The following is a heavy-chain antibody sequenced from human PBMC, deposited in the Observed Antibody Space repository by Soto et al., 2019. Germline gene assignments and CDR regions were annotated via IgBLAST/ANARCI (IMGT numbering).Heavy chain of an antibody. CDR2: IYYSGST. J-gene: IGHJ4*02. V-gene: IGHV4-39*01. CDR1: GGSISSSSYN. D-gene: IGHD3-9*01. Sequence: SETLSLTCTVSGGSISSSSYNWGWIRQPPGKGLEWIGSIYYSGSTYYNPSLKSRVTISVDTSKNQFSLKLSSVTAADTAVYYCARQGGHYDILTGYHLDYWGQGTLVTVSS. CDR3: ARQGGHYDILTGYHLDY.